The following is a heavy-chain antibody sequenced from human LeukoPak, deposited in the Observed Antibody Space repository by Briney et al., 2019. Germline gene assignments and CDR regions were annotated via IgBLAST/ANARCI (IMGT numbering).Heavy chain of an antibody. J-gene: IGHJ4*02. CDR1: GGSISTYY. CDR2: IFHTGTT. V-gene: IGHV4-59*08. D-gene: IGHD6-19*01. Sequence: PSETLSLTCTVSGGSISTYYWSWIRQPPGKGLECLGFIFHTGTTNYNPSLKSRVTISVDTSKNQFSLKLSSVTAADTAVYYCARQKGYSSGWYFDYWGQGTLVTVSS. CDR3: ARQKGYSSGWYFDY.